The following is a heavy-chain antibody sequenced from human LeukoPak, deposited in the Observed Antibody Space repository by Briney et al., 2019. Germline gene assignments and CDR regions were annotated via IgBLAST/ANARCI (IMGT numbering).Heavy chain of an antibody. CDR1: GYTFTGYY. CDR3: VRVRADFWSGYCDY. V-gene: IGHV1-2*02. Sequence: ASVKVSCKASGYTFTGYYMHWVRQAPGQGLEWMGWINPNSGGTNYAQKFQGRVTMTRDTSISTAYMELSRLRSDDTAVYYCVRVRADFWSGYCDYWGQGTLVTVSS. J-gene: IGHJ4*02. CDR2: INPNSGGT. D-gene: IGHD3-3*01.